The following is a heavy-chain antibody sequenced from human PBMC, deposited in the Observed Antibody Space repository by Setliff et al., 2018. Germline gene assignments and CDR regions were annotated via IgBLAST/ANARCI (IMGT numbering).Heavy chain of an antibody. CDR2: INNDGSST. D-gene: IGHD2-21*02. J-gene: IGHJ4*02. Sequence: PGGSLRLSCAAAGFTFSSHWMHWVRQAPGKRLMWVSRINNDGSSTTYEDSVKGRFTISRDNAKNTLYLQMNSLRLEDTAVYYCAREPGGGFHSEGPRYWGQGTLVTVSS. V-gene: IGHV3-74*01. CDR3: AREPGGGFHSEGPRY. CDR1: GFTFSSHW.